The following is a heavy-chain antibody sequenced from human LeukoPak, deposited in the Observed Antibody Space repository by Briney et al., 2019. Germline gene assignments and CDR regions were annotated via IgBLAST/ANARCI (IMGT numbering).Heavy chain of an antibody. J-gene: IGHJ4*02. Sequence: ASVKVSCKVSGYTLTELSMHWVRQAPGKGLEWMGGFDPEDGETIYAQKFQGRVTMTEDTSTDTAYMELSSLRSEDTAVYYCATWGGYNWNDFGLVFDYWGQGTLVTVSS. CDR2: FDPEDGET. D-gene: IGHD1-20*01. CDR3: ATWGGYNWNDFGLVFDY. CDR1: GYTLTELS. V-gene: IGHV1-24*01.